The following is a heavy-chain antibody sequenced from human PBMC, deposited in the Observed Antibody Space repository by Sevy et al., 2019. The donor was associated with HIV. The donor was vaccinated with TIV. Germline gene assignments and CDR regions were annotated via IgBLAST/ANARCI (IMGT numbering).Heavy chain of an antibody. Sequence: GGFLRLSCAASGFTFSSYSMNWVRQAPGKGLEWVSSISSSSSYIYYADSVKGRFTISRDNAKNSLYLQMNSLRADDTAVYYCAGDRGVGAFDIWGQGTMVTVSS. V-gene: IGHV3-21*01. CDR2: ISSSSSYI. CDR1: GFTFSSYS. J-gene: IGHJ3*02. D-gene: IGHD3-16*01. CDR3: AGDRGVGAFDI.